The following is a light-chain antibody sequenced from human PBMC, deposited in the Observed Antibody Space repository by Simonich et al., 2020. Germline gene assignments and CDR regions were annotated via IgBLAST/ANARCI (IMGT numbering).Light chain of an antibody. V-gene: IGKV4-1*01. Sequence: DIVMTQSPDSLAVSLCERATINCKSSQSVLYSSNNKNYLAWYQQKPGQPPKLLIYWASTREPVVPDRFSGSGSGTDFTLTISSLQAEDVAVYYCQQYYSTPYTFGQGTKLEIK. J-gene: IGKJ2*01. CDR1: QSVLYSSNNKNY. CDR3: QQYYSTPYT. CDR2: WAS.